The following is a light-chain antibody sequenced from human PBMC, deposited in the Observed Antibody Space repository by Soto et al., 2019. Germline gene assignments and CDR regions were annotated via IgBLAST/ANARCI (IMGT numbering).Light chain of an antibody. Sequence: DIVMTQSPGTVSVSPGERATLSCRASQSVSSNLAWYQQKPGQAPRLLIYDASTRATGIPARFSGSGSGTDFTLSISSLQSEDFAVYFCQQYNTWPPYTFGQGTKLEI. J-gene: IGKJ2*01. V-gene: IGKV3-15*01. CDR1: QSVSSN. CDR2: DAS. CDR3: QQYNTWPPYT.